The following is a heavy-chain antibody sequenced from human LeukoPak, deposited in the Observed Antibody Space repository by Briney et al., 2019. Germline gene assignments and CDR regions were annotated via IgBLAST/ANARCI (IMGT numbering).Heavy chain of an antibody. CDR3: ARGRIGVVIEDLNWFDP. D-gene: IGHD3-3*01. J-gene: IGHJ5*02. CDR1: GFTFSSYS. CDR2: ISSSSSTI. Sequence: GGSLRLSCAASGFTFSSYSMNWVRQAPGKGLEWVSYISSSSSTIYYADSVKGRFTISRDNAKNSLYLQMNSLRAEDTAVYYCARGRIGVVIEDLNWFDPWGQGTLVTVSS. V-gene: IGHV3-48*01.